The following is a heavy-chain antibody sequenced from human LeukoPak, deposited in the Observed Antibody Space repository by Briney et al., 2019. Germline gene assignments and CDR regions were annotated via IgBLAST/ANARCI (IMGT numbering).Heavy chain of an antibody. J-gene: IGHJ4*02. D-gene: IGHD6-6*01. CDR1: GFTASSNY. V-gene: IGHV3-66*01. CDR3: ARGAQYSSSLFDY. Sequence: GGSLRLSCAASGFTASSNYMSWVRQAPGKGLEWVSVIYSGGSTYYADSVKGRFTISRDNSKNTLYLQMNSLRAEDTAVYYCARGAQYSSSLFDYWGQGTLVTVSS. CDR2: IYSGGST.